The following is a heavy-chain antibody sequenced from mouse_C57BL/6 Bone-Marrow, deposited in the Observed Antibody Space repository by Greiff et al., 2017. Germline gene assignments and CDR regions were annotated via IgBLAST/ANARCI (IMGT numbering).Heavy chain of an antibody. Sequence: EVKLLESGPGLVKPSQSLSLTCSVTGYSITSGYYWNWIRQSPGNKLEWMGYISYDGSNNYNPSLKNRISITRDTSKNQFFLKLNSVTTEDTATYYCASYGYDAGYAMGYWGQGASVTVSS. CDR1: GYSITSGYY. J-gene: IGHJ4*01. D-gene: IGHD2-2*01. CDR3: ASYGYDAGYAMGY. CDR2: ISYDGSN. V-gene: IGHV3-6*01.